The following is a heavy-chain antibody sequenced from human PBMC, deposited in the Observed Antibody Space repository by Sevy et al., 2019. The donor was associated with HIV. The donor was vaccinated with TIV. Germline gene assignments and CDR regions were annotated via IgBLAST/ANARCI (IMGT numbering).Heavy chain of an antibody. CDR2: ICGSGGST. CDR1: GFTFSSYA. CDR3: AKDLSGSGWYYFDY. J-gene: IGHJ4*02. Sequence: AGSLRLSCAASGFTFSSYAMSWVHQAPGKELEWVSAICGSGGSTYYADSVKGRFTISRDNSKNTLYLQMNSLRDEDTAVYYCAKDLSGSGWYYFDYWGQGTLVTVSS. D-gene: IGHD6-19*01. V-gene: IGHV3-23*01.